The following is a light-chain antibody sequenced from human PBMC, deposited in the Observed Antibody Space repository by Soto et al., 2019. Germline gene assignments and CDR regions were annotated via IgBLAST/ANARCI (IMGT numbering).Light chain of an antibody. CDR1: QNICTN. CDR2: GAS. V-gene: IGKV3-15*01. CDR3: QQCYRYPRS. Sequence: PRTMKEYPGERARLXCMASQNICTNLAWYQQTPGQAPRLLFYGASTRATGLPARFSGTGSGTEFALTINSLQSEDSAVYYCQQCYRYPRSSGQ. J-gene: IGKJ5*01.